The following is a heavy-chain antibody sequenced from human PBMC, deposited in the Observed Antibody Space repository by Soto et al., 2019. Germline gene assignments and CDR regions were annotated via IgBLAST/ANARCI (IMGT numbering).Heavy chain of an antibody. CDR1: GGSISSSSYY. CDR2: IYYSGST. V-gene: IGHV4-39*01. CDR3: ARLQRITMIVVVRNWFDP. J-gene: IGHJ5*02. Sequence: SETLSLTCTVSGGSISSSSYYWGWIRQPPGKGLEWIGSIYYSGSTYYNPSLKSRVTISVDTSKNQFALKLGSVTAADTAVYYCARLQRITMIVVVRNWFDPWGQGTLVTVSS. D-gene: IGHD3-22*01.